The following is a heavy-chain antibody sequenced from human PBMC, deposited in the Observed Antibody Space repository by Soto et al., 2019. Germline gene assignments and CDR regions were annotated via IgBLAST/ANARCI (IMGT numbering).Heavy chain of an antibody. J-gene: IGHJ6*03. V-gene: IGHV4-31*03. CDR2: IYYSGST. Sequence: SETLSLTCTVSGGSISSGGYYWSWIRQHPGKGLEWIGYIYYSGSTYYNPSLKSRVTISVDTSKNQFSLKLSSVTAADTAVYYCARVVVVVAATMNGPYYYHYMDVWGKGTTVTVSS. CDR1: GGSISSGGYY. CDR3: ARVVVVVAATMNGPYYYHYMDV. D-gene: IGHD2-15*01.